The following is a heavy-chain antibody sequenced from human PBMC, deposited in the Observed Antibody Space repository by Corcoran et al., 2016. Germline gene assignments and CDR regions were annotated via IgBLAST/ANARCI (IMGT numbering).Heavy chain of an antibody. J-gene: IGHJ4*02. D-gene: IGHD1-20*01. CDR2: IRSKAYGGTT. CDR3: TSPGITGTRDGDY. CDR1: GFTFGDYA. Sequence: EVQLVESGGGLVQSGRSLRLSCTASGFTFGDYAMSWFRQAPGKGLEWVGFIRSKAYGGTTEYAASVKGRFTISRDDSKSIAYLQMNSLKTEDTAVYYCTSPGITGTRDGDYWGQGTLVTVSS. V-gene: IGHV3-49*03.